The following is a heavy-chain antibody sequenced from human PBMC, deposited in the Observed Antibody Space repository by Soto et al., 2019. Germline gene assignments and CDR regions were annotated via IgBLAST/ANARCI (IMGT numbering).Heavy chain of an antibody. V-gene: IGHV1-18*01. D-gene: IGHD5-12*01. Sequence: ASVKVSCKASGYTFTSYDINWVRQATGQGLEWMGWMSANSGNTNYAQKLQGRVTMTTDTSTSTACMELRSLRSDDTAVYYCARVEMATTGGAFDIWGQGTMVTVSS. CDR3: ARVEMATTGGAFDI. CDR1: GYTFTSYD. CDR2: MSANSGNT. J-gene: IGHJ3*02.